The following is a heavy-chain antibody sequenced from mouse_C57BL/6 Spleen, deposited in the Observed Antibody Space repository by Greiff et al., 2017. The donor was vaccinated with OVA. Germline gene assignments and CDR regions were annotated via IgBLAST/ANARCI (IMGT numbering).Heavy chain of an antibody. CDR2: ISDGGSYT. J-gene: IGHJ3*01. V-gene: IGHV5-4*03. CDR1: GFTFSSYA. D-gene: IGHD2-4*01. Sequence: EVNVVESGGGLVKPGGSLKLSCAASGFTFSSYAMSWVRQTPEKRLEWVATISDGGSYTYYPDNVKGRFTISRDNAKNNLYLQMSHLKSEDTAMYYCARAYYDYDVRFAYWGQGTLVTVSA. CDR3: ARAYYDYDVRFAY.